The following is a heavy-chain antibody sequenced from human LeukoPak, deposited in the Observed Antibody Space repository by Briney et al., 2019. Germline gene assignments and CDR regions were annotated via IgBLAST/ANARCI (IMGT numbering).Heavy chain of an antibody. Sequence: SETLSLTCAVYGGSFSGYYWGWIRQPPGKGLEWIGEINHSGSTNYNPSLKSRVTISVDTSKNQFSLKLSSVTAADTAVYYCARTYYYGSGSYHAFDIWGQGTRVTVAS. CDR3: ARTYYYGSGSYHAFDI. V-gene: IGHV4-34*01. D-gene: IGHD3-10*01. J-gene: IGHJ3*02. CDR1: GGSFSGYY. CDR2: INHSGST.